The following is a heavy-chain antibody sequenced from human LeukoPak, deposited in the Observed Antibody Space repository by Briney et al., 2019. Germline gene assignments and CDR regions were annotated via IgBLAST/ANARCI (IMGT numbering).Heavy chain of an antibody. J-gene: IGHJ4*02. Sequence: PGGSLRLSCAASGFTFSSYSMNWVRQPPGKGLQWIGEINHSGSTNYNPSLKSRVTISVDTSKNQFSLRLSSVTAADTAVYYCARLSRLRSGITMIPYFDYWGQGTPVTVSS. D-gene: IGHD3-22*01. CDR2: INHSGST. V-gene: IGHV4-34*01. CDR3: ARLSRLRSGITMIPYFDY. CDR1: GFTFSSYS.